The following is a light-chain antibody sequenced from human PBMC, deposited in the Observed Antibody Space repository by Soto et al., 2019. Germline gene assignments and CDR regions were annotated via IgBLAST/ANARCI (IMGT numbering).Light chain of an antibody. Sequence: QPVLTQPRSVSGSPGQSVTISCTGTSSDVGGYNYVSWYQQYPGKAPKLMTYDVSKRPSGIPDRFSGSKSGNTASLTISGLQAEDEADYYCCSYAGSYTWVFGGGTKLTVL. CDR3: CSYAGSYTWV. CDR1: SSDVGGYNY. V-gene: IGLV2-11*01. CDR2: DVS. J-gene: IGLJ3*02.